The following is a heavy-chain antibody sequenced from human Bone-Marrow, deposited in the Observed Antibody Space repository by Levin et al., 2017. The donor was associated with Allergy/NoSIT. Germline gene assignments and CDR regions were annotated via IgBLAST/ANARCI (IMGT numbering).Heavy chain of an antibody. V-gene: IGHV3-33*01. CDR2: IWYDGSNK. CDR1: GFTFSSDG. Sequence: GGSLRLSCAASGFTFSSDGMHWVRQAPGKGLEWVAVIWYDGSNKYYADSVKGRFTISRDNSKNTLYLQMNSLRAEDTAVYYCARGVHSSSFAAFDIWGQGTMVTVSS. J-gene: IGHJ3*02. D-gene: IGHD6-13*01. CDR3: ARGVHSSSFAAFDI.